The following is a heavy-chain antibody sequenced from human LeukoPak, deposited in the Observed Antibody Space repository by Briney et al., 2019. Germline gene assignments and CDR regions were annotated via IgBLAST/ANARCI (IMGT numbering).Heavy chain of an antibody. CDR1: GFTFSSYS. J-gene: IGHJ4*02. Sequence: GGSLRLSCAASGFTFSSYSMNWVRQAPGKGLEWVSSMSSSSSYIYYADSVKGRFTISRDNAKNSLYLQMNSLRAEDTAVYYCTRDHQGYCSGGSCTYFDYWGQGALVTVSS. D-gene: IGHD2-15*01. CDR2: MSSSSSYI. V-gene: IGHV3-21*01. CDR3: TRDHQGYCSGGSCTYFDY.